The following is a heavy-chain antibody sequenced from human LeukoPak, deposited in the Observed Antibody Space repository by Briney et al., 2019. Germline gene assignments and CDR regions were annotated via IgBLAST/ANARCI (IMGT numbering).Heavy chain of an antibody. V-gene: IGHV3-23*01. D-gene: IGHD6-6*01. Sequence: GGPLRFSCAASGFTFSSNAMSWVRQAQGKGLKWVPAISGGGGSTYYADSVKGRFTISRDNSKNTLYLQMNSLRAEDTAVYYCAKRVAARPRAYYYYGMDVWGQGTTVTVSS. CDR1: GFTFSSNA. CDR3: AKRVAARPRAYYYYGMDV. CDR2: ISGGGGST. J-gene: IGHJ6*02.